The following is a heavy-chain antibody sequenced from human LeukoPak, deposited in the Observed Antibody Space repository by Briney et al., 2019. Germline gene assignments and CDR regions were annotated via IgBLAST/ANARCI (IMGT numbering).Heavy chain of an antibody. J-gene: IGHJ5*02. CDR1: GGTFSSYA. Sequence: GASVKVSCKASGGTFSSYAISWVRQAPGQGLEWMGRIIPILGIANYAQKFQGRVTITADKSTSTAYMELSSLRSEDTAVYYCARGPASRPPYQLLDVSWGQGTLVTVSS. CDR2: IIPILGIA. CDR3: ARGPASRPPYQLLDVS. D-gene: IGHD2-2*01. V-gene: IGHV1-69*04.